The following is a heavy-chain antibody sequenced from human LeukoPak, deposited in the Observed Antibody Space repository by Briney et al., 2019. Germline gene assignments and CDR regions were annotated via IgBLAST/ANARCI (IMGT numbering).Heavy chain of an antibody. CDR2: INHSGST. CDR1: GGSFSGYY. CDR3: ASSRWWLRRRDYFDY. D-gene: IGHD5-12*01. V-gene: IGHV4-34*01. J-gene: IGHJ4*02. Sequence: SETLSLTCAVYGGSFSGYYWSWIRQPPGKGLEWIGEINHSGSTNYNPSLKSRVTISVDTSKNQFSLKLSSVTAADTAVYYCASSRWWLRRRDYFDYWGQGTLVTVSS.